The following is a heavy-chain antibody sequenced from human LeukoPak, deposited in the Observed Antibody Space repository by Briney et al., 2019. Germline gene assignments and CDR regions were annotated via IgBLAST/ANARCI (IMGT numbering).Heavy chain of an antibody. D-gene: IGHD3-3*01. CDR3: AREQYYDFWSGYFNYYYGMDV. J-gene: IGHJ6*02. CDR2: ISAYNGNT. CDR1: GYTFTSYG. V-gene: IGHV1-18*01. Sequence: ASVKVSCKASGYTFTSYGISWVRLAPGQGLEWMGWISAYNGNTNYAQKLQGRVTMTTDTFTSTAYMELRSLRSDDTAVYYCAREQYYDFWSGYFNYYYGMDVWGQGTTVTVSS.